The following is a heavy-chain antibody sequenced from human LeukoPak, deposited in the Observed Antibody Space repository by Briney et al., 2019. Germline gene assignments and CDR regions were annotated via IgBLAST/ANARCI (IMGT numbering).Heavy chain of an antibody. D-gene: IGHD3-10*01. V-gene: IGHV4-4*07. CDR1: GGSTSGYY. J-gene: IGHJ3*01. CDR3: ARDRGVGGSAAIDAFDV. Sequence: PSETLSLTCTVSGGSTSGYYWSWIRQPAGKGLEWIGRLSTNEDTYYNPSLRSRVTMSVDTSKNRFSLTLTSVTAADTAVYYCARDRGVGGSAAIDAFDVWGQGTMATVSS. CDR2: LSTNEDT.